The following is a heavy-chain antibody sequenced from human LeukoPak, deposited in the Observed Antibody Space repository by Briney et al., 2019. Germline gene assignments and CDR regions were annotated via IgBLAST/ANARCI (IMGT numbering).Heavy chain of an antibody. D-gene: IGHD4-23*01. V-gene: IGHV3-30*03. CDR1: EFAFSVYG. Sequence: GGSLRLSCEASEFAFSVYGMHWVRQAPGKGLEWVAFISNDGSNKYYSASVKGRFTISRDNSKNTLYLQMDSLRPDDTAVYYCAVVARDSGGHNWFDPWGQGTLVTVSS. CDR3: AVVARDSGGHNWFDP. J-gene: IGHJ5*02. CDR2: ISNDGSNK.